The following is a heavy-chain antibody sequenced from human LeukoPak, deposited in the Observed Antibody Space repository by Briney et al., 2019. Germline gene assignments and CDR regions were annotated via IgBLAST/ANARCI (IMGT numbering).Heavy chain of an antibody. J-gene: IGHJ3*02. CDR1: GYTFTGYY. D-gene: IGHD3-16*02. CDR2: INPNSGGT. CDR3: ARTPYVWGSYRNDAFDI. Sequence: ASVKVSCKASGYTFTGYYMHWVRQAPGQGLEWMGWINPNSGGTNYAQKFQGRVTMTRDTSISTAYMELSRLRSDDTAVYYCARTPYVWGSYRNDAFDIWGQGTMVTVSS. V-gene: IGHV1-2*02.